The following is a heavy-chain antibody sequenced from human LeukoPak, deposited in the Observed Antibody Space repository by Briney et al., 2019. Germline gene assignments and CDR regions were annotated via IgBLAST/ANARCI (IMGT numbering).Heavy chain of an antibody. V-gene: IGHV1-2*02. J-gene: IGHJ4*02. CDR3: AREYNCSSTSCYPYFDY. D-gene: IGHD2-2*01. CDR2: INPNSGGT. Sequence: ASVKVSCKASGYTFTGYYMHWVRQAPGQGLEWTGWINPNSGGTNYAQKFQGRVTMTRDTSISTAYMELSRLRSDDTAVYYCAREYNCSSTSCYPYFDYWGQGTLVTVSS. CDR1: GYTFTGYY.